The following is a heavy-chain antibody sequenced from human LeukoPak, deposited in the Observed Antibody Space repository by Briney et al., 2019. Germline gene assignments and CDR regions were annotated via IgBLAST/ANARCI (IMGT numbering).Heavy chain of an antibody. J-gene: IGHJ6*03. CDR2: IRSKAYGGTT. Sequence: PGGSLRLSCTASGFTLGDYAMSWFRQAPGKGLEWVGFIRSKAYGGTTEYAASVKGRFTISRDDSKSIAYLQMNSLKTEDTAVYYCTRGDYGGTTRGFYYYYYMDVWGKGTTVTVSS. CDR1: GFTLGDYA. CDR3: TRGDYGGTTRGFYYYYYMDV. D-gene: IGHD4-23*01. V-gene: IGHV3-49*03.